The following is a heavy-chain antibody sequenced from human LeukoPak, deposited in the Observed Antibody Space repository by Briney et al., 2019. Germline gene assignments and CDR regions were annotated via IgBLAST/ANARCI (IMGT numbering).Heavy chain of an antibody. J-gene: IGHJ3*02. CDR3: ARDFRDNDAFDI. Sequence: GGSLRLSCEASGFTFRSYWMHWVRQAPGKGLVWVSRINSDGSSTSYADSVKGRFTISRDNAKNTLYLQMNSLRAEDTAVYYCARDFRDNDAFDIWGQGTMVTVSS. CDR2: INSDGSST. D-gene: IGHD3-10*01. CDR1: GFTFRSYW. V-gene: IGHV3-74*01.